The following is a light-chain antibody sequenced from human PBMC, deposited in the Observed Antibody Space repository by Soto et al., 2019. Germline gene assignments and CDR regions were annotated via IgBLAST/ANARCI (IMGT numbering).Light chain of an antibody. CDR1: QSVSSN. Sequence: EIVMTQSPATLSVSPGEGATLSCRASQSVSSNLAWYQQKPGQAPRLLIYGASTRATGIPVRFSGSASGTEFTLTISSLQSVDFAVYYCQQYNKWPLTFGGGTKVEIK. CDR3: QQYNKWPLT. V-gene: IGKV3-15*01. J-gene: IGKJ4*01. CDR2: GAS.